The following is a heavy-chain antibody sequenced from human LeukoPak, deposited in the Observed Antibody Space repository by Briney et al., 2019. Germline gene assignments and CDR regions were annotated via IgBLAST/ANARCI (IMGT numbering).Heavy chain of an antibody. Sequence: GASVKVSCKASGGTFSSYAISWVRQAPGQGLEWMGGIIPIFGTANYAQKFQGRVTITADEFTSTAYMELSSLRSEDTAVYYCARVREEYCSGGSCYWGDYYYMDVWGKGTTVTVSS. CDR3: ARVREEYCSGGSCYWGDYYYMDV. V-gene: IGHV1-69*13. CDR1: GGTFSSYA. J-gene: IGHJ6*03. D-gene: IGHD2-15*01. CDR2: IIPIFGTA.